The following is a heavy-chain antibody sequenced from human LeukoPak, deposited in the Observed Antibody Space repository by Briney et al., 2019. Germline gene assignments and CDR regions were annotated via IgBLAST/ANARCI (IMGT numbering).Heavy chain of an antibody. J-gene: IGHJ4*02. CDR2: IYHSGTT. D-gene: IGHD4/OR15-4a*01. Sequence: SGTLSLTCTVSGASISSSSDYWGWIRQSPGKGLEWIGHIYHSGTTKYNPSLKSRVTISVDTPKSQFSLKLKSVTAADTAVYYCCAGYEYGDHDYWGQGTLVSVSS. CDR1: GASISSSSDY. CDR3: CAGYEYGDHDY. V-gene: IGHV4-61*05.